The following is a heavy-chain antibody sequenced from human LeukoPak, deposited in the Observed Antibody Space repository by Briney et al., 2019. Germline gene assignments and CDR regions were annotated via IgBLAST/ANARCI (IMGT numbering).Heavy chain of an antibody. Sequence: SETLSLTCAVSGGSISSGGNSWSWIRQPPGKGLEWIGYIYYSGSTYYNPSLKSRVTISVDTSKNQFSLKLSSVTAADTAVYYCARVYYDFWSGYYTVAFDIWGQGTMVTVSS. CDR2: IYYSGST. CDR1: GGSISSGGNS. J-gene: IGHJ3*02. V-gene: IGHV4-31*11. D-gene: IGHD3-3*01. CDR3: ARVYYDFWSGYYTVAFDI.